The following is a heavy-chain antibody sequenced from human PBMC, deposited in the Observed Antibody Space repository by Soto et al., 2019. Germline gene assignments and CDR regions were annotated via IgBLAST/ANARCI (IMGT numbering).Heavy chain of an antibody. CDR1: GGTFSSYA. J-gene: IGHJ4*02. D-gene: IGHD5-12*01. V-gene: IGHV1-69*05. CDR2: IIPIFGTA. CDR3: ARDRGEWLSWQGYFDY. Sequence: QVQLVQSGAEVKKPGSSVKVSCKASGGTFSSYAISWVRQAPGQGLEWMGGIIPIFGTANYAQKFQGRVTITXXEXTXRAYMELSSLRSEDTAVYYCARDRGEWLSWQGYFDYWGQGTLVTVSS.